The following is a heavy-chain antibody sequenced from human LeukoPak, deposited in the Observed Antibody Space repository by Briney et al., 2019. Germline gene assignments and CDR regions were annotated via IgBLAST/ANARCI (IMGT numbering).Heavy chain of an antibody. Sequence: GGSLRLSCAASAFSFSNYNMNWVRQAPGKGLEWVSGISPSGDITYYADSVMGRFSISRDNPKSTVSLQMSSLRAEDTALYYCVRDLHWGGFDVWGQGTMVTVSS. CDR1: AFSFSNYN. D-gene: IGHD7-27*01. V-gene: IGHV3-23*01. CDR2: ISPSGDIT. J-gene: IGHJ3*01. CDR3: VRDLHWGGFDV.